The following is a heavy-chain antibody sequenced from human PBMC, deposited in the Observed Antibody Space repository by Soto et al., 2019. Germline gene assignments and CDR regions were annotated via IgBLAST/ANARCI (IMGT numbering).Heavy chain of an antibody. CDR2: IIPIFGTA. Sequence: SVKVSCKASGGTFSSYAISWVRQASGQGLEWMGGIIPIFGTANYAQKFQGRVTITADESTSTAYMELSSLRSEDTAVYYCARGVVSSSGGPYFDYWGQGTLVTVSS. CDR1: GGTFSSYA. V-gene: IGHV1-69*13. J-gene: IGHJ4*02. CDR3: ARGVVSSSGGPYFDY. D-gene: IGHD6-6*01.